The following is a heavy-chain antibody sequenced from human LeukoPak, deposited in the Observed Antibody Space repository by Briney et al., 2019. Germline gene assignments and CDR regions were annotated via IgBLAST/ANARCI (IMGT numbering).Heavy chain of an antibody. CDR2: IIPILGIA. V-gene: IGHV1-69*04. CDR3: ASGLPSGCPDY. Sequence: SVKVSCKASGGTFISYAISWVRQAPGQGLEWMGRIIPILGIANYAQKFQGRVTITADKSTSTAYMELSSLRSEDTAVYYCASGLPSGCPDYWGQGTLVTVSS. CDR1: GGTFISYA. J-gene: IGHJ4*02. D-gene: IGHD6-19*01.